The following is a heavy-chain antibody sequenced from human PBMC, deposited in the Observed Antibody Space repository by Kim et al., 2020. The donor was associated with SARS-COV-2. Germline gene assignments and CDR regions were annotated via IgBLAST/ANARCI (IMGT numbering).Heavy chain of an antibody. CDR2: IVVGSGNT. CDR3: AADLSEDDSGSYSKARAFDI. CDR1: GFTFTSSA. V-gene: IGHV1-58*02. D-gene: IGHD1-26*01. J-gene: IGHJ3*02. Sequence: SVKVSCKASGFTFTSSAMQWVRQARGQRLEWIGWIVVGSGNTNYAQKFQERVTITRDMSTSTAYMELSSLRSEDTAVYYCAADLSEDDSGSYSKARAFDIWGQGTMVTVSS.